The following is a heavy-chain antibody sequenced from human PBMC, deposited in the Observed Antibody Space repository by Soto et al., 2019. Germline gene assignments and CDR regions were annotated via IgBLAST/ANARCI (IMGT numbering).Heavy chain of an antibody. Sequence: SVKVSCKASGGTFISYAISWVRQAPGQGLEWMGGIIPIFGTANYAQKFQGRVTITADESTGTAYMELSSLRSEDTAVYYCARDSDTAMVNYYYYGMDVWGQGTTVTVSS. CDR1: GGTFISYA. D-gene: IGHD5-18*01. CDR3: ARDSDTAMVNYYYYGMDV. J-gene: IGHJ6*02. CDR2: IIPIFGTA. V-gene: IGHV1-69*13.